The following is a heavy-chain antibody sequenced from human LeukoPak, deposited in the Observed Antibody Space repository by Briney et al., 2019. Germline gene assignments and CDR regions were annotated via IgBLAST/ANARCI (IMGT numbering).Heavy chain of an antibody. CDR2: IYYNGNT. CDR1: GGSISNYH. D-gene: IGHD3-10*01. Sequence: SETLSLTCTVSGGSISNYHWGWIRQPPGKGLEWVGYIYYNGNTNYNPSLKSRVTISVDTSKNQFSLKLNSVTATDTAVYYCARHYGPWGQGTLVTVSS. V-gene: IGHV4-59*08. CDR3: ARHYGP. J-gene: IGHJ4*02.